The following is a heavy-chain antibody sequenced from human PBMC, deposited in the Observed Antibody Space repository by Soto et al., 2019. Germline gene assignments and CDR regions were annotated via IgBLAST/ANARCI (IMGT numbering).Heavy chain of an antibody. V-gene: IGHV1-69*13. CDR1: GGTFSNYA. CDR2: IIPIFGTA. J-gene: IGHJ6*02. CDR3: ARDQYPSGCSPYYYYGMDV. Sequence: SVKVSCKASGGTFSNYAISWVRQAPGQGLEWMGGIIPIFGTANYAQKFQGRVTITADESTSTAYMELSSLRSEDTAVYYCARDQYPSGCSPYYYYGMDVWGQGTTVTVYS. D-gene: IGHD1-26*01.